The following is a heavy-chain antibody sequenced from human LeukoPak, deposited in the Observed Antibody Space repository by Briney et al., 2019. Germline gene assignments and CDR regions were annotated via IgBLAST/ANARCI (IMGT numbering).Heavy chain of an antibody. Sequence: SQTLSLTCTVSGASMSSGNHYFSWLRQPAGKGLEWFGRINTTGNTNDHRSLKSRSPMSVDTSKNQFSLTLSSVTAADTAVYYCASGSRSGWFGPWGQGTLVTVSS. CDR1: GASMSSGNHY. D-gene: IGHD5-12*01. CDR2: INTTGNT. V-gene: IGHV4-61*02. J-gene: IGHJ5*02. CDR3: ASGSRSGWFGP.